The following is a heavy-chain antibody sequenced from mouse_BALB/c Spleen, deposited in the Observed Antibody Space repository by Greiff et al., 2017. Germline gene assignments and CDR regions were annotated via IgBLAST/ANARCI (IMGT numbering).Heavy chain of an antibody. D-gene: IGHD6-1*01. Sequence: QVQLQQSGAELVRPGSSVKISCKASGYAFSSYWMNWVKQRPGQGLEWIGQIYPGDGDTNYNGKFKGKATLTADKSSSTAYMQLSSLTSEDSAVYFCASSSGNYAMDYWGQGTSVTVSS. CDR2: IYPGDGDT. CDR1: GYAFSSYW. V-gene: IGHV1-80*01. J-gene: IGHJ4*01. CDR3: ASSSGNYAMDY.